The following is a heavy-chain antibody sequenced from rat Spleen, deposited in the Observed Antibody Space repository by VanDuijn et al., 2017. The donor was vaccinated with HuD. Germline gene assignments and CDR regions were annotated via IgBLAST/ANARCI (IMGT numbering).Heavy chain of an antibody. D-gene: IGHD4-3*01. J-gene: IGHJ2*01. CDR1: GFSLTSYH. V-gene: IGHV5-25*01. CDR2: ISTGGGNT. Sequence: VQLKESGPGLMQPSQTLSLTCIVSGFSLTSYHVHWVRQSPGKGLEWVASISTGGGNTYYRDSVKGRFTISRDNAKSTLYLQMDSLRSEDTATYYCATQSIIRVPLFDYWGQGVMVTVSS. CDR3: ATQSIIRVPLFDY.